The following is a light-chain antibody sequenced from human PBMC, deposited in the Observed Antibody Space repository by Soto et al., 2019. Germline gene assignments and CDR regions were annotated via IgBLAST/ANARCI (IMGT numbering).Light chain of an antibody. Sequence: DIVMTQSPDSLAVSLGERATINCKSSQSVLHSSNNKNYLAWYQQKPGQPPKELIYWATTRESGVPDRFSGSGSGTDFTLTISSLQAEDVAVYYCQQCYSSPTFDQGTKVDIK. CDR1: QSVLHSSNNKNY. J-gene: IGKJ1*01. CDR2: WAT. CDR3: QQCYSSPT. V-gene: IGKV4-1*01.